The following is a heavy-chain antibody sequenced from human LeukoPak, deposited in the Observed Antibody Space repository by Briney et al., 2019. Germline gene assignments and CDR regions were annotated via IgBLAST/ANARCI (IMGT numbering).Heavy chain of an antibody. Sequence: GGSLRLSCAASGFTFSSYWMSWVRQAPGKGLEWVANIKQDGSEKYYVDSEKGRFTISRDNAKNSLYLQMNSLRAEDTAVYYCAREGYSGYVGYWGQGTLVTVSS. CDR2: IKQDGSEK. CDR3: AREGYSGYVGY. V-gene: IGHV3-7*01. CDR1: GFTFSSYW. J-gene: IGHJ4*02. D-gene: IGHD5-12*01.